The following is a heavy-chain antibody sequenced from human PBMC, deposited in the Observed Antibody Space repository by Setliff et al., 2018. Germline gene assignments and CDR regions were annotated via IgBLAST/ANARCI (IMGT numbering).Heavy chain of an antibody. CDR2: ISSSSSYI. CDR1: GFTFSNYS. J-gene: IGHJ4*02. V-gene: IGHV3-21*01. CDR3: ARWTARAVDY. Sequence: GGSLRLSCAASGFTFSNYSMNWVRQAPGKGLEWVSSISSSSSYIYYADSVKGRFTISRDNAKNSLYLQMNSLRADDTAVYYCARWTARAVDYWGQGTLVTVSS. D-gene: IGHD6-6*01.